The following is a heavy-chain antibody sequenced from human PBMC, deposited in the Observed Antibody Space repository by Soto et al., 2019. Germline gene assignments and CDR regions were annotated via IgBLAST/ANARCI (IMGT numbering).Heavy chain of an antibody. CDR2: ISYDGSNK. CDR3: ARDGAPQTAPISTIDY. D-gene: IGHD5-18*01. CDR1: GFTFSSYA. V-gene: IGHV3-30-3*01. J-gene: IGHJ4*02. Sequence: GGSLRLSCAASGFTFSSYAMHWVRQAPGKGLEWVAVISYDGSNKYYADSVKGRFTISRDNSKNTLYLQMNSLRAEDTAVYYCARDGAPQTAPISTIDYWGQGTLVTVSS.